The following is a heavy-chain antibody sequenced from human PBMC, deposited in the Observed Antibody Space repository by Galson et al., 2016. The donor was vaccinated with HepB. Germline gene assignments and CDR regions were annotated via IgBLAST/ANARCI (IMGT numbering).Heavy chain of an antibody. V-gene: IGHV3-7*03. J-gene: IGHJ4*02. CDR1: GFTFSNYW. D-gene: IGHD1-26*01. Sequence: SLRLSCAASGFTFSNYWMSWFRQAPGRGLEWVANIKEGGSDKYYVDSVKGRFTISRDNAKNSLYLQMNSLRVDDTAIYYCARAGVVGAADFWGQGTLVTVSS. CDR3: ARAGVVGAADF. CDR2: IKEGGSDK.